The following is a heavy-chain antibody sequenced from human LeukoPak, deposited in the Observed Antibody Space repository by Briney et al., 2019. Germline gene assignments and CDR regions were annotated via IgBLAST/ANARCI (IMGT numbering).Heavy chain of an antibody. D-gene: IGHD3-10*01. CDR1: GGSISSSNW. J-gene: IGHJ4*02. Sequence: SETLSLTCAVSGGSISSSNWWSWVRQPPGKGLEWIGSIYQSGTTYYNPSLKSRVTISVDTSKNHFSLRLSSVTAADTAVYYCARRIPYGCFDYWGQGTLVTVSS. CDR2: IYQSGTT. V-gene: IGHV4-4*02. CDR3: ARRIPYGCFDY.